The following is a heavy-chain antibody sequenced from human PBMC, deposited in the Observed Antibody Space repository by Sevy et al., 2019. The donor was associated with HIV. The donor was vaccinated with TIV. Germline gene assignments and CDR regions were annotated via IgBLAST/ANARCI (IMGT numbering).Heavy chain of an antibody. CDR3: ARYQSYYYASGSYRPNDAFDI. V-gene: IGHV4-39*01. CDR2: IYYSGST. Sequence: SETLSLTCTVSGGSISSSSYYWGWIRQPPGKGLDWIGSIYYSGSTYYNPSLKSRVTISVDTSKNQFSLKLGSVTAADTAVYYCARYQSYYYASGSYRPNDAFDIWGQGTMVTVSS. D-gene: IGHD3-10*01. J-gene: IGHJ3*02. CDR1: GGSISSSSYY.